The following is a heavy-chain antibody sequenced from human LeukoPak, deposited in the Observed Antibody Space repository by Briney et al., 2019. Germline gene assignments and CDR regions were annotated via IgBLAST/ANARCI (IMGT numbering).Heavy chain of an antibody. CDR3: ARVNSALVVSSEGSWAGSLGFDH. CDR1: GIPFSNYT. Sequence: GGSLRLSCAASGIPFSNYTLTWLRQAPGKGLVWVSSISGSSRYIHYSDSVRGRFSISRDNAKNSVYLQMDSLTADDTAVYYCARVNSALVVSSEGSWAGSLGFDHWGQGILVIVSS. J-gene: IGHJ4*02. CDR2: ISGSSRYI. V-gene: IGHV3-21*06. D-gene: IGHD3-22*01.